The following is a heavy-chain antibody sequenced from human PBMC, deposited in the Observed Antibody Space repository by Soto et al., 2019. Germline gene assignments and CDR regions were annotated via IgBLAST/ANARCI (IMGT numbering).Heavy chain of an antibody. Sequence: SETLSLTCAVYGGSFSGSYWSWIRQLPGKGLEWIGEINHSGSTNYNPSLKTRVTMSVGTSKNQFSLELRSVTAADTAVYYCARGRSVVVAVAATDFDCWGQGTPVTVS. V-gene: IGHV4-34*01. CDR1: GGSFSGSY. J-gene: IGHJ4*02. D-gene: IGHD2-15*01. CDR3: ARGRSVVVAVAATDFDC. CDR2: INHSGST.